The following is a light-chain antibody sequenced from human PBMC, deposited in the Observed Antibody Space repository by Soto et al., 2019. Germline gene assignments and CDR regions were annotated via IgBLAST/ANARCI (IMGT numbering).Light chain of an antibody. CDR1: QGISSA. CDR2: DAS. V-gene: IGKV1-13*02. CDR3: QQFHSYALT. J-gene: IGKJ4*01. Sequence: AIQLTQSPSSLSASVGDRVTITCRASQGISSALAWYQHKPGRAPRLLIYDASSLQSGVSSRFSGSGSGTDFTLTISSLQPEDFAPYYCQQFHSYALTFGGGTKLEIK.